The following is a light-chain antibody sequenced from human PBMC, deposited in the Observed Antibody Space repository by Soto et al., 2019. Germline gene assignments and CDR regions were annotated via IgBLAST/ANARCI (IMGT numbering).Light chain of an antibody. CDR1: QGIGNG. CDR2: KAS. V-gene: IGKV1-5*03. CDR3: QEYNSYSGT. J-gene: IGKJ1*01. Sequence: DIQMTQSPSTLSASVGDKVTITSRASQGIGNGLAWYQQKPGKVPKLLIYKASSLESGVPSRFSGSGSGTEFTLTISSLQPDDFATYYCQEYNSYSGTFGQGTKVEI.